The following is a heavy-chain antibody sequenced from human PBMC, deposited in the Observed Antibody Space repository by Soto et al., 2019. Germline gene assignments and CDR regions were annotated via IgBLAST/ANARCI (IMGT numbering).Heavy chain of an antibody. Sequence: SETLSLTCTVSGCSINSDSYHWTWIRQSPGKGLEWIGYIHHSGAFLYNPSFKSRLTISVDTSKNQFSLHLSSVTDADTAVYFCAREDDGGDSLDVWGQGTTVTVSS. CDR3: AREDDGGDSLDV. J-gene: IGHJ6*02. CDR1: GCSINSDSYH. CDR2: IHHSGAF. D-gene: IGHD2-21*02. V-gene: IGHV4-30-4*08.